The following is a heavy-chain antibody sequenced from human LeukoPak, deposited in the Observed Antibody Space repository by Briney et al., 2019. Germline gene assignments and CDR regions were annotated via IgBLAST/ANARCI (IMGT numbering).Heavy chain of an antibody. CDR3: VTVGMTSIWSYLRFDP. D-gene: IGHD1-26*01. J-gene: IGHJ5*02. V-gene: IGHV3-64D*08. CDR1: GFTFSTNS. CDR2: ITGNGGST. Sequence: PGGSLRLSCSASGFTFSTNSMHWVRQAPGKGLEFVSAITGNGGSTYYADSVKGRFTISRDNSKNTLYLQMSSLRAEDTAVYYCVTVGMTSIWSYLRFDPRGQGTLVSVSS.